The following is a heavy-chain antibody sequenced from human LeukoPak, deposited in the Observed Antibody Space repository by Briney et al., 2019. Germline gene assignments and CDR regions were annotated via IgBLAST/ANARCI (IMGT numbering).Heavy chain of an antibody. CDR1: GGTFSSYA. CDR3: ARDVPYYDSSGYEPSYFDY. CDR2: IIPIFGTA. V-gene: IGHV1-69*13. Sequence: EASVKVSCKASGGTFSSYAISWVRQAPGQGLEWMGGIIPIFGTANYAQKFQGRVTITADESTSTAYMELSSLRSEDTAVYYCARDVPYYDSSGYEPSYFDYWGQGTLVTVSS. D-gene: IGHD3-22*01. J-gene: IGHJ4*02.